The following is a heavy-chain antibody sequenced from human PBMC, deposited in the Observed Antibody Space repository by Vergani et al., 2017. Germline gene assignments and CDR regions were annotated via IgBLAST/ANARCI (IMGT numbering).Heavy chain of an antibody. D-gene: IGHD5-24*01. Sequence: QVQLQESGPGLVKPSETLSLTCAVSGFSIDNGYFWAWIRQPPGKGLEWIGYIYYSGSTNYNPSLKSRVTISVDTSKNQFSLKLSSVTAADTAVYFCARDQWDDDGPRGWFAPWGQGILVTVSS. V-gene: IGHV4-59*01. CDR1: GFSIDNGYF. J-gene: IGHJ5*02. CDR3: ARDQWDDDGPRGWFAP. CDR2: IYYSGST.